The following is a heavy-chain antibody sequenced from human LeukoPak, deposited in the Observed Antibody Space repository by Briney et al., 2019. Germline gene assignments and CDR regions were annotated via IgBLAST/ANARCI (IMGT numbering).Heavy chain of an antibody. Sequence: GGSLRLSCAASGFTVSSNYMSWVRQAPGKGLEWVSVIYSGGSTYYPDSVKGRFTISRHISQNTLYLQMNSLRAEDTAVYYCARVRLGSGWSLFDFWGQGTLVTVSS. D-gene: IGHD6-19*01. CDR3: ARVRLGSGWSLFDF. J-gene: IGHJ4*02. V-gene: IGHV3-53*04. CDR1: GFTVSSNY. CDR2: IYSGGST.